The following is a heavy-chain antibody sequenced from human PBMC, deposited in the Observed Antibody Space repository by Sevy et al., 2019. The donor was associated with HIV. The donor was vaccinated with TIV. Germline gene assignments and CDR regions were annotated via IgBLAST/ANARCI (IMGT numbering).Heavy chain of an antibody. D-gene: IGHD3-10*01. J-gene: IGHJ6*02. V-gene: IGHV3-21*06. Sequence: GGSLRLSCAASGFTVSSNYMSWVRQAPGKGLEWVSSISSTSNYIYYADSVKGRFTISRDNAKNSLFLQMNSLRAEDTAVYYCARDYHGSGTYTGMDVWGQGTTVTVSS. CDR3: ARDYHGSGTYTGMDV. CDR1: GFTVSSNY. CDR2: ISSTSNYI.